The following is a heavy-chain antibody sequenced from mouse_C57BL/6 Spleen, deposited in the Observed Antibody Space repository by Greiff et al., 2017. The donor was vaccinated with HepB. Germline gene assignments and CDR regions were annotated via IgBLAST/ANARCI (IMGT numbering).Heavy chain of an antibody. CDR1: GYTFTSYG. J-gene: IGHJ2*01. D-gene: IGHD1-1*01. CDR2: IYIGNGYT. V-gene: IGHV1-58*01. CDR3: ARGVLRYHPYFDY. Sequence: EVKLEESGAELVRPGSSVKMSCKTSGYTFTSYGINWVKQRPGQGLEWIGYIYIGNGYTEYNEKFKGKATLTSDTSSSTAYMQLSSLTSEDSAIYFCARGVLRYHPYFDYWGQGTTLTVSS.